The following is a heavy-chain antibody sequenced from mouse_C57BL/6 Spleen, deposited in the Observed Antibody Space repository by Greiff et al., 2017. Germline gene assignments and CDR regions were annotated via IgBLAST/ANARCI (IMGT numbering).Heavy chain of an antibody. CDR2: IYPGSGST. Sequence: VQLQQPGAELVKPGASVKMSCKASGYTFTSYWITWVKQRPGQGLEWIGDIYPGSGSTNYNEKFKSKATLTVDTSSSTAYMQLSSLTSEDSAVDYCARSDYDYVYFDYWGQGTTLTVSS. J-gene: IGHJ2*01. CDR3: ARSDYDYVYFDY. D-gene: IGHD2-4*01. CDR1: GYTFTSYW. V-gene: IGHV1-55*01.